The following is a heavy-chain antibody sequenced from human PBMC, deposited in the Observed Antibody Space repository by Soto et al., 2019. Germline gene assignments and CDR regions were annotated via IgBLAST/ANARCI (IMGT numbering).Heavy chain of an antibody. V-gene: IGHV1-3*01. CDR3: ARDLASIQLWLDYYYYYGMDV. Sequence: VASVKVSCKASGYTFTSYAMHWVRQAPGQRLEWMGWINAGNGNTKHSQKFQGRVTITRDTSASTAYMELSSLRSEDTAVYYCARDLASIQLWLDYYYYYGMDVWGQGTTVTVSS. D-gene: IGHD5-18*01. CDR1: GYTFTSYA. CDR2: INAGNGNT. J-gene: IGHJ6*02.